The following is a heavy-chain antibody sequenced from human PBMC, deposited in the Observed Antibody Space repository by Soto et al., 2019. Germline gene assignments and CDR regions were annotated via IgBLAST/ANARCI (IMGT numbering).Heavy chain of an antibody. CDR1: GGSISSYY. D-gene: IGHD4-17*01. Sequence: QVQLQESGPGLVKPSETLSLTCTVSGGSISSYYWSWIRQPPGKGLEWIGYIYYSGSINYNPSLTSRVTISVDTSKTQFSLKLSSVTAADTAVYYCARAFYDSGWFDPWGQGTLVTVSS. V-gene: IGHV4-59*01. CDR2: IYYSGSI. J-gene: IGHJ5*02. CDR3: ARAFYDSGWFDP.